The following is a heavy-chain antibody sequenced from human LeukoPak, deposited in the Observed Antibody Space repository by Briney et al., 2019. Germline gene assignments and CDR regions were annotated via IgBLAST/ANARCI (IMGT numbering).Heavy chain of an antibody. CDR3: AREGKYDFWSGYSKGYFDY. V-gene: IGHV4-59*01. J-gene: IGHJ4*02. D-gene: IGHD3-3*01. CDR1: GGSISSYY. Sequence: SETLSLTCTVSGGSISSYYWSWIRQPPGKGLEWIGYIYYSGSTNYNPSLKSRVTISVDTSKNQFSLRLSSVTAADTAVYYCAREGKYDFWSGYSKGYFDYWGQGTLVTVSS. CDR2: IYYSGST.